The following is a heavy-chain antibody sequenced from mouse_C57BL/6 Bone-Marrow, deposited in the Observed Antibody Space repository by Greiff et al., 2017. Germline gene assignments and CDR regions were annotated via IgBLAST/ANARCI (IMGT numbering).Heavy chain of an antibody. J-gene: IGHJ2*01. Sequence: VKLQQSGAELVKPGASVKMSCKASGYTFTSYWITWVKQRPGQGLEWIGDIYPGSGSTNYNEKFKSKATLTVDTSSSTAYMQLSSLTSEDSAVYYCAREDAYYYGSSLYFDYWGQGTTLTVSS. V-gene: IGHV1-55*01. CDR1: GYTFTSYW. D-gene: IGHD1-1*01. CDR3: AREDAYYYGSSLYFDY. CDR2: IYPGSGST.